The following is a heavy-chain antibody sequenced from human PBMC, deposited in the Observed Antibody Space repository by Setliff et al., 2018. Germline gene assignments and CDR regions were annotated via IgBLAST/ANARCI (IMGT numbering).Heavy chain of an antibody. CDR3: AKAPGQWLGMLNWFDP. Sequence: GGSLRLSCAASGFIFSDYYMSWIRQAPGKGLECISYITSSGNTIYYADSVKGRFTISRDNSKNTLYLQMNSLRAEDTAVYYCAKAPGQWLGMLNWFDPWGQGTLVTVSS. CDR1: GFIFSDYY. D-gene: IGHD6-19*01. V-gene: IGHV3-11*01. J-gene: IGHJ5*02. CDR2: ITSSGNTI.